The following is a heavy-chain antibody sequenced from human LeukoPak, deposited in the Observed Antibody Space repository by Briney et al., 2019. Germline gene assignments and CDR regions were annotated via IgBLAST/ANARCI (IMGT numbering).Heavy chain of an antibody. D-gene: IGHD5-12*01. CDR3: ARVASGYDVFDI. J-gene: IGHJ3*02. CDR2: IYYPGST. Sequence: TETLSLTCTASGGSVSSGSYYWSWIRQPPGKGLEWIGYIYYPGSTNYNPSLKSRVTISVDTSKNQFSLKLSSVTAADTAVFYCARVASGYDVFDIWGQGTMVTVSS. V-gene: IGHV4-61*01. CDR1: GGSVSSGSYY.